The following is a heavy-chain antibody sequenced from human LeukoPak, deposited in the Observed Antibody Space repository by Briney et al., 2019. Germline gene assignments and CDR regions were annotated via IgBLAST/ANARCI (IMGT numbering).Heavy chain of an antibody. D-gene: IGHD3-9*01. V-gene: IGHV3-21*01. J-gene: IGHJ4*02. CDR1: GFTFSSYA. Sequence: GGSLRLSCAASGFTFSSYAMSWVRQAPGKGLEWVSSISSSSSYIYYADSVKGRFTISRDNAKNSLYLQMNSLRAEDTAVYYCATTYYDILTAFHFDYWGQGTLVTVSS. CDR3: ATTYYDILTAFHFDY. CDR2: ISSSSSYI.